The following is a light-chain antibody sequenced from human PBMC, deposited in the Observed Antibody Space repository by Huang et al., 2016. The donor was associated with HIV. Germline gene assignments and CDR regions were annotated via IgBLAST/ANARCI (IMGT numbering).Light chain of an antibody. V-gene: IGKV3-20*01. CDR1: QNVTNAY. J-gene: IGKJ1*01. CDR2: GSS. Sequence: EIVLTQSPDTLSLSPGERGAISGRASQNVTNAYLAGYQQKSGQAPRLLIDGSSGRATGVPVRFGGSGSGAEFILTIDRLEPEDFASYYCQQYSTSPWTFGPGTKLEVK. CDR3: QQYSTSPWT.